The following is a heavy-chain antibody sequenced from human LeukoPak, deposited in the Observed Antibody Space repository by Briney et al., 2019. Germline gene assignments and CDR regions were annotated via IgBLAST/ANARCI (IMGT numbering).Heavy chain of an antibody. CDR2: ISGRSSHM. V-gene: IGHV3-21*06. J-gene: IGHJ4*02. CDR3: VRAFPPLRTSTAGDF. Sequence: GSLRLPCTGSGIPFQDFEMNWVPPGPREGPEGVSSISGRSSHMYHADSAKGRFSISRDNAKNSVYLQMNSLRAEDTAVYYCVRAFPPLRTSTAGDFWGQGTLVTVSS. D-gene: IGHD6-25*01. CDR1: GIPFQDFE.